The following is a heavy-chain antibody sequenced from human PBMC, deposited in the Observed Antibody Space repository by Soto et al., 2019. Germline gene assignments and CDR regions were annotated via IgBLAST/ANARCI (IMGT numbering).Heavy chain of an antibody. D-gene: IGHD3-9*01. J-gene: IGHJ4*02. CDR2: IYYRGNA. CDR3: ARLEGLATFSYYFDF. V-gene: IGHV4-39*01. CDR1: DDSINSDKYY. Sequence: QLQLQESGPGLVKPSETLSLTCSVSDDSINSDKYYWGWIRQPPGKGLEWIGSIYYRGNAYYNPSLQTRVTISPDKSRSQFSLKLNSVTAADSAVYFCARLEGLATFSYYFDFWGPGALVTVSS.